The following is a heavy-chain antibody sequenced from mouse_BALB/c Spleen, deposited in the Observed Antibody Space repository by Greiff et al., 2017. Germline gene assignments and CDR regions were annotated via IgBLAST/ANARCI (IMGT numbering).Heavy chain of an antibody. CDR1: GFTFSSYT. CDR2: ISNGGGST. CDR3: ARLYGSSLYYYAMDY. D-gene: IGHD1-1*01. Sequence: EVKLMESGGGLVQPGGSLKLSCAASGFTFSSYTMSWVRQTPEKRLEWVAYISNGGGSTYYPDTVKGRFTISSDNAKNTLYLQMSSLKSEDTAMYYCARLYGSSLYYYAMDYWGQGTSVTVSS. J-gene: IGHJ4*01. V-gene: IGHV5-12-2*01.